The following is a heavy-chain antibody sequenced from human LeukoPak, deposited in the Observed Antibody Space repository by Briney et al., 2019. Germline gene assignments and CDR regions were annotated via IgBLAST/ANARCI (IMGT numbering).Heavy chain of an antibody. CDR2: INHSGST. J-gene: IGHJ4*02. Sequence: SETLSLTCAVYGGSFSGYYRSWIRQPPGKGLEWIGEINHSGSTNYNPSLKSRVTISVDTSKNQFSLKLSSVTAADTAVYYCASRGTGVTFDYWGQGTLVTVSS. D-gene: IGHD3/OR15-3a*01. CDR1: GGSFSGYY. V-gene: IGHV4-34*01. CDR3: ASRGTGVTFDY.